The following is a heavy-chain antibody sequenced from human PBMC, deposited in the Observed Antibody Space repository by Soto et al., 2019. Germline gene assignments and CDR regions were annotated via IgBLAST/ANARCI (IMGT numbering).Heavy chain of an antibody. J-gene: IGHJ6*02. V-gene: IGHV4-34*01. D-gene: IGHD2-2*01. CDR3: SIFVPAAHAINYYYYYGMDV. CDR2: INHSGST. CDR1: GGSFSGYY. Sequence: QVQLQQWGAGLLKPSETLSLTCAVYGGSFSGYYWSWIRQPPGKGLEWIGEINHSGSTNYNPSLKSRVTISVDTAKNQFSLKLSAVTAADTAVYYCSIFVPAAHAINYYYYYGMDVWGQGTTVTVSS.